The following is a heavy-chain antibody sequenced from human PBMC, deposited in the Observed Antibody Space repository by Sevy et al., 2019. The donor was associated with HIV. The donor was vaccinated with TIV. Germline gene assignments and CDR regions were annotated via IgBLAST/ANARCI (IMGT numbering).Heavy chain of an antibody. V-gene: IGHV1-24*01. CDR1: GYTLSKLS. Sequence: GASVKVSCMVSGYTLSKLSMHWVRQAPGKGPEWMGGFDPEDGETIDSQKFQGRVTMTEDTSTDTAYMELSSLRSEDTAVYYCATLDFWSDYPLYGMDVWGQGTTVTVSS. D-gene: IGHD3-3*01. J-gene: IGHJ6*02. CDR2: FDPEDGET. CDR3: ATLDFWSDYPLYGMDV.